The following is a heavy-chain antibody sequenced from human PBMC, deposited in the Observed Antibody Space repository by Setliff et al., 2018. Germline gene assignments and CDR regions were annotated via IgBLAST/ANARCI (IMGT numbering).Heavy chain of an antibody. V-gene: IGHV4-34*01. Sequence: SETLSLTCAVYGGSFSGYYWTWIRQPPGKGLEWIGEINHSGSTNYNPSLKSRVTISIDTSKNQFSLKLTSVTAEDTAVYYCAKPNEPRSPGYFDYWGQGTLVTVSS. CDR3: AKPNEPRSPGYFDY. CDR1: GGSFSGYY. J-gene: IGHJ4*02. CDR2: INHSGST. D-gene: IGHD1-1*01.